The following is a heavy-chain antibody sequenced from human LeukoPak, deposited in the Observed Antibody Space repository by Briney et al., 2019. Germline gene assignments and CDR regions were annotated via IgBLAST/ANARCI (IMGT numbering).Heavy chain of an antibody. CDR3: AEDVTPKVAGY. Sequence: PGGSLRLSCAASGFTFSSYAMSWVRQAPGKGLEWVSAISGGGGSTYYANSVKGRFTISRDNSKNTLYLQMNSLRAEDTAVYYCAEDVTPKVAGYWGQGTLVTVSS. CDR1: GFTFSSYA. V-gene: IGHV3-23*01. CDR2: ISGGGGST. D-gene: IGHD3-16*02. J-gene: IGHJ4*02.